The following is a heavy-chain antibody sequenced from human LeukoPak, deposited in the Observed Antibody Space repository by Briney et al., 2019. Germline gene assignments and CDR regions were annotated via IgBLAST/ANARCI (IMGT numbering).Heavy chain of an antibody. V-gene: IGHV3-23*01. J-gene: IGHJ3*02. CDR3: AKESLVVVAVPDAFDI. CDR2: ISGSGGST. D-gene: IGHD2-15*01. Sequence: PGGSLRLSCAASGFTFSSYAMSWVRQAPGKGLEWVSAISGSGGSTYYADSVKGRFTISRDNSKNTLYLQVNSLRAEDTAVYYCAKESLVVVAVPDAFDIWGQGTMVTVSS. CDR1: GFTFSSYA.